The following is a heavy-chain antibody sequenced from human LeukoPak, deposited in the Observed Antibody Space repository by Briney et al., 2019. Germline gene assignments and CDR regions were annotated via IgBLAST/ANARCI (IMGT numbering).Heavy chain of an antibody. CDR3: ARLGYDFWNGYYDY. CDR2: IYYSGST. J-gene: IGHJ4*02. CDR1: GDSISNNNCY. D-gene: IGHD3-3*01. Sequence: PSXTLSLTCTVSGDSISNNNCYWGWIRQPPGKGLEWIGSIYYSGSTYHNPSLKSRVTISVDTSKNQFSLKLSSVTAADTAVYYCARLGYDFWNGYYDYWGQGTLVTVSS. V-gene: IGHV4-39*01.